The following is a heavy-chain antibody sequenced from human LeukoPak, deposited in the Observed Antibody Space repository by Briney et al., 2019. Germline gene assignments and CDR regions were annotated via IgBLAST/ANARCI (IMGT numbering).Heavy chain of an antibody. V-gene: IGHV1-69*05. CDR3: ARGRIGAQIDY. CDR2: IIPIFGTA. J-gene: IGHJ4*02. Sequence: SVKVSCKASGGTFSSYAISWVRQAPGQGLEWMGRIIPIFGTANYAQKFQGRVTITTDEPTSTAYMELSSLRSEDTAVCYCARGRIGAQIDYWGEGTLVTVSS. D-gene: IGHD2/OR15-2a*01. CDR1: GGTFSSYA.